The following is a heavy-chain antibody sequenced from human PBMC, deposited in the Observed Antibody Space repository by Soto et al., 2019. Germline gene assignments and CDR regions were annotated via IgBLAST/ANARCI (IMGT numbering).Heavy chain of an antibody. CDR2: IYWDGDK. Sequence: QINLIESGPTLVKPTQTLTLTCTFSGFSLSTSGAAVGWVRQPPGRALEWLALIYWDGDKRYNASLGNRLTITKDTSTNPVVLTLTTVDPADTAPYYCAQRATMTIFGLIIDNGIWFDPWGQGTRVIVSS. J-gene: IGHJ5*02. CDR3: AQRATMTIFGLIIDNGIWFDP. V-gene: IGHV2-5*02. CDR1: GFSLSTSGAA. D-gene: IGHD3-3*01.